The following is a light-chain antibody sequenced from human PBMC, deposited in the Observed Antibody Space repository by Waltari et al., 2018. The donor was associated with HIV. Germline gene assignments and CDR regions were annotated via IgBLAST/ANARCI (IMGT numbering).Light chain of an antibody. CDR1: SPNIRSNY. V-gene: IGLV1-51*02. J-gene: IGLJ3*02. CDR3: GTWDSSLSVGT. Sequence: QSVLTQPPSVSAAPGQKVTISCPGTSPNIRSNYASWYQPCPGTAPKLLIFENHKRPSGISDRCAGSKSGTSATLGIIGRQTGDEADYYCGTWDSSLSVGTFGGGTKLTVL. CDR2: ENH.